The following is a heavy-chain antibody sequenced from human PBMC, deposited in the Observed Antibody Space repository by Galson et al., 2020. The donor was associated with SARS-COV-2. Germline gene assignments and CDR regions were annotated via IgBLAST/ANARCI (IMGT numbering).Heavy chain of an antibody. CDR2: IYYSGST. V-gene: IGHV4-39*01. D-gene: IGHD6-19*01. CDR1: GGSISSSSYY. CDR3: ARLPGIAVAGTIKAFDY. Sequence: SETLSLTCTVSGGSISSSSYYWGWIRQPPGKGLEWIGSIYYSGSTYYNPSLKSRVTISVDTSKNQFSLKLSSVTAADTAVYYCARLPGIAVAGTIKAFDYWGQGTLVTVSS. J-gene: IGHJ4*02.